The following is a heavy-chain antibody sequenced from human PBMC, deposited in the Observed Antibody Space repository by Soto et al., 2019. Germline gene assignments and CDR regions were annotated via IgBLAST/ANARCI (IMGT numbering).Heavy chain of an antibody. J-gene: IGHJ1*01. V-gene: IGHV1-69*01. CDR2: VIAVYGTA. Sequence: QVQLVQSGAEVKKPGSSVKVSCKASGGSFSSTVINWVRQAPGQGLEWMGGVIAVYGTAKYAPKFQARVTITADEVTSTAYMELSSLRSEDTAFYYCARPRVGGTTGYFQHWGQGTLVSVSS. CDR3: ARPRVGGTTGYFQH. D-gene: IGHD1-26*01. CDR1: GGSFSSTV.